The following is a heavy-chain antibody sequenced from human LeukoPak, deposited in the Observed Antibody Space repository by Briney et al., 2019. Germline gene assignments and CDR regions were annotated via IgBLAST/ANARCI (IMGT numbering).Heavy chain of an antibody. V-gene: IGHV3-23*01. Sequence: GGSLRLSCAASGVTFSSYAMSWVRQAPGKGLEWVSAISGSGGSTYYADSVKGRFTISRDNSKNTLYLQMNSLRAEDTAVYYCAKDRRVRSTTMIVVVITTFDYWGQGTLVSVSS. D-gene: IGHD3-22*01. CDR2: ISGSGGST. CDR1: GVTFSSYA. CDR3: AKDRRVRSTTMIVVVITTFDY. J-gene: IGHJ4*02.